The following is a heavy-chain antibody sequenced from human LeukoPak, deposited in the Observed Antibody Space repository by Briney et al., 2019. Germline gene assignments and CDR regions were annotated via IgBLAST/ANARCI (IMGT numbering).Heavy chain of an antibody. CDR3: ARETGSAIGSTDFDY. V-gene: IGHV3-30-3*01. Sequence: GRSLRLSCAASGFTFSSYAMHWVRQAPGKGLEWVAVISYDGSNEYYADSVKGRFTISRDYSKNTLYLQMNSLRAEDTAVYYCARETGSAIGSTDFDYWGQGTLVTVSS. CDR2: ISYDGSNE. J-gene: IGHJ4*02. D-gene: IGHD4-17*01. CDR1: GFTFSSYA.